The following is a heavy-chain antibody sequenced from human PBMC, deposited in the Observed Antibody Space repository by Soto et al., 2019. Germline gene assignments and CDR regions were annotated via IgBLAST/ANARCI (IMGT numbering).Heavy chain of an antibody. CDR1: ELSSSNHA. V-gene: IGHV3-23*01. CDR2: ISGTDGGA. CDR3: GSGGLHVYTHGGLSYFPT. D-gene: IGHD1-26*01. J-gene: IGHJ5*02. Sequence: EVHLLESGGGLVQPWGSLRLSCAASELSSSNHAMTWVRQAPGKGLEWVSGISGTDGGAYYADSVKGRITISRANSRSILSLQMNRLRLEATAVHYCGSGGLHVYTHGGLSYFPTWGPAAVVTASS.